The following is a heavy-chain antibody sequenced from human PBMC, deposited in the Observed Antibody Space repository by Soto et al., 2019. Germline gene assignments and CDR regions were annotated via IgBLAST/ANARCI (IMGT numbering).Heavy chain of an antibody. V-gene: IGHV1-18*01. D-gene: IGHD1-1*01. CDR1: GYSFTTYG. J-gene: IGHJ4*02. CDR3: ARAGAGLTQLGDY. CDR2: ISAYNGNT. Sequence: QVQLVQSGAEVKKPGASVKVSCKASGYSFTTYGMSWVRQAPGQGLEWMGWISAYNGNTDYAQKFQGRVTMTTDTSTSTAYMELRSLQSDHRDLYDCARAGAGLTQLGDYWGQGTLGTVSS.